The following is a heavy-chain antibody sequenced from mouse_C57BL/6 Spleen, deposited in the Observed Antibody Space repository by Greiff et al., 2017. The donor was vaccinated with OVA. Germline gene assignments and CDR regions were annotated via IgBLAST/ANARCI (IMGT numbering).Heavy chain of an antibody. CDR2: INPYNGGT. V-gene: IGHV1-19*01. J-gene: IGHJ2*01. Sequence: EVQLQQSGPVLVKPGASVKMSCKASGYTFTDYYMNWVKQSHGKSLEWIGVINPYNGGTSYNQKFKGKATLTVDKSSSTAYMELNSLTSEDSAVYYCARGESTFFDYWGQGTTLTVSS. CDR1: GYTFTDYY. CDR3: ARGESTFFDY. D-gene: IGHD1-3*01.